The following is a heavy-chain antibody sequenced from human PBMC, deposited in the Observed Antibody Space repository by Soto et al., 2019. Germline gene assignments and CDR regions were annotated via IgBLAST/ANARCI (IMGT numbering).Heavy chain of an antibody. J-gene: IGHJ4*02. V-gene: IGHV3-23*01. D-gene: IGHD6-13*01. CDR3: AKDRSGIAAAGDFDY. CDR2: ISGSGGST. CDR1: GFTFSSYT. Sequence: GGSLRLSWAASGFTFSSYTMSWGRQAPGKGLEWVSAISGSGGSTYYADSVNGRFTISRDNSKNTLYLQMNSLRAEDTAVYYCAKDRSGIAAAGDFDYWGQGTLVTVSS.